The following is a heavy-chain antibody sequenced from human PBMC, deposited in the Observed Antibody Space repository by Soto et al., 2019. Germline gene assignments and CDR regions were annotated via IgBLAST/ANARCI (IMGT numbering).Heavy chain of an antibody. Sequence: SQTLSLTCAISGDSVSSYSAAWNWIRQSPSGGLEWLGRTCYRSRFFSDYAESVKSRIIINPDTSKNEFSLQLKSVTPEDTAVYYCERERYSSSGWFDTWGQGTPVTVSS. J-gene: IGHJ5*02. CDR3: ERERYSSSGWFDT. CDR2: TCYRSRFFS. V-gene: IGHV6-1*01. CDR1: GDSVSSYSAA. D-gene: IGHD6-6*01.